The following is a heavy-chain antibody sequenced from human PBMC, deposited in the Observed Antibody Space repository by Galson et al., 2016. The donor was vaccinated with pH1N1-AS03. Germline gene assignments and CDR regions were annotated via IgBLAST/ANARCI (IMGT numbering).Heavy chain of an antibody. V-gene: IGHV3-7*03. J-gene: IGHJ4*02. CDR2: IHPDGSEK. CDR1: GFSFSTYW. D-gene: IGHD3-3*01. Sequence: SLRLSCAASGFSFSTYWMSWVRQAPGKGPEWVANIHPDGSEKYYGDSVKGRFTISRDNAKNSLDLQMSSLRAEDTAVYYCGRELWGGCEYWGQGTLVTVSS. CDR3: GRELWGGCEY.